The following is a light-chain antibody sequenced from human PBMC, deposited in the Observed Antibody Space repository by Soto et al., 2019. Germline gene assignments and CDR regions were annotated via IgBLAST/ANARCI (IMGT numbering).Light chain of an antibody. V-gene: IGKV3-11*01. Sequence: EIVLTQSPATLSLSPGERATLSCRASQSISSSLAWYQQKPGQAPTHLIYDASSRATDFPDRFSGSGSETDFTLTIGSLEPEDFAVYYCQQRSEWPRTFGQGTKVEIK. CDR3: QQRSEWPRT. J-gene: IGKJ1*01. CDR2: DAS. CDR1: QSISSS.